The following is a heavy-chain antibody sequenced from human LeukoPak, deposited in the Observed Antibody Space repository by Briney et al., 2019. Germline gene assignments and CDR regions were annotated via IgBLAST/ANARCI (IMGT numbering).Heavy chain of an antibody. Sequence: GGSLRLSCAASGFTFSSYAMSWVRQAPGKGLEWVSAISGSGGSTYYADSVKGRFTISRDNSKNTLYLQMNSLRAEDTAVYYCAARIEARGGRFDYWGQGTLVTVSS. J-gene: IGHJ4*02. CDR2: ISGSGGST. V-gene: IGHV3-23*01. CDR3: AARIEARGGRFDY. D-gene: IGHD6-6*01. CDR1: GFTFSSYA.